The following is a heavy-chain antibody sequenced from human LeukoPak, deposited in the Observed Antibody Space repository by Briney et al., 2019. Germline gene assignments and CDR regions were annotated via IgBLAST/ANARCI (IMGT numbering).Heavy chain of an antibody. CDR1: GGSISSSSYY. CDR2: IYTSGST. CDR3: ASSTIVGATYYYYYYMDV. D-gene: IGHD1-26*01. Sequence: SETLSLTCTVSGGSISSSSYYWSWIRQPAGKGLEWIGRIYTSGSTNYNPSLKSRVTISVDTSKNQFSLKLSSVTAADTAVYYCASSTIVGATYYYYYYMDVWGKGTTVTISS. V-gene: IGHV4-61*02. J-gene: IGHJ6*03.